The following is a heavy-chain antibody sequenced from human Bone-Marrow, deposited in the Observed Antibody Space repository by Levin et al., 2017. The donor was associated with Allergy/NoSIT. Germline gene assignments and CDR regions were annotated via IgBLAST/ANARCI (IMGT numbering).Heavy chain of an antibody. V-gene: IGHV4-59*01. Sequence: SETLSLTCTVSGGSISSYYWSWIRQPPGKGLEWIGYIYYSGSTNYNPSLKSRVTISVDTSKNQFSLKLSSVTAADTAVYYCARDGETHYYGSGSYSWFDPWGQGTLVTVSS. D-gene: IGHD3-10*01. CDR2: IYYSGST. J-gene: IGHJ5*02. CDR1: GGSISSYY. CDR3: ARDGETHYYGSGSYSWFDP.